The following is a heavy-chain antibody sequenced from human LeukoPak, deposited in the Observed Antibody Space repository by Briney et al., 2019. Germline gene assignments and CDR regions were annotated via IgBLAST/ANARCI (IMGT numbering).Heavy chain of an antibody. V-gene: IGHV7-4-1*02. Sequence: ASVKVSCKASGYTFTSYAMNWVRQAPGQGLEWMGWISTNTGNPTYAQGFTGRFVFSLDTSVSTAYLQISSLKAEDTAVYYCARDSRTRWLLGRWLDPWGQGALVTVSS. CDR3: ARDSRTRWLLGRWLDP. J-gene: IGHJ5*02. CDR2: ISTNTGNP. D-gene: IGHD3-22*01. CDR1: GYTFTSYA.